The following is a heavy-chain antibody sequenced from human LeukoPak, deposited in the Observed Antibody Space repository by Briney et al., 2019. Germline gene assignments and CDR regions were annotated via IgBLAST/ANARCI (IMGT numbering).Heavy chain of an antibody. V-gene: IGHV1-46*01. D-gene: IGHD3-10*01. CDR2: INPSGGST. Sequence: ASVKVSCKASGYTFTSYYMHWVRQAPGQGLEWMGIINPSGGSTSYAQKFQGRVTLTRNTSISTAYMELSSLRSEDTAVYYCARVLYGSGSYEWFDPWGQGTLVTVSS. CDR3: ARVLYGSGSYEWFDP. J-gene: IGHJ5*02. CDR1: GYTFTSYY.